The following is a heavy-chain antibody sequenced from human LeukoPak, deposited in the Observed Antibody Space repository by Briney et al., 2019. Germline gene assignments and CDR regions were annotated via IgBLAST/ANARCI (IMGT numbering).Heavy chain of an antibody. V-gene: IGHV1-69*05. CDR1: GGTFSSYA. Sequence: SSVKVSCKASGGTFSSYAISWVRQAPGQGLEWMGGIIPIFGTANYAQKFQGRVTITTDESTSTAYMELSSLRSEDTAVYYCARGGEVGATRPFDYWGQGTLVTVSS. CDR2: IIPIFGTA. J-gene: IGHJ4*02. CDR3: ARGGEVGATRPFDY. D-gene: IGHD1-26*01.